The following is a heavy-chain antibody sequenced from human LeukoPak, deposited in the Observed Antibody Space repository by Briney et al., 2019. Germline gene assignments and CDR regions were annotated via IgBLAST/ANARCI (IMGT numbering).Heavy chain of an antibody. D-gene: IGHD2-2*02. CDR1: GFTFSSYA. CDR3: ARGPNYCSSTSCYRNYYYYYMDV. Sequence: PGGSLRLSCAASGFTFSSYAMHWVRQAPGKGLEWVANIKQDGSEKYYVDSVKGRFTISRDNAKNSLYLQMNSLRAEDTAVYYCARGPNYCSSTSCYRNYYYYYMDVWGKGTTVTISS. J-gene: IGHJ6*03. CDR2: IKQDGSEK. V-gene: IGHV3-7*01.